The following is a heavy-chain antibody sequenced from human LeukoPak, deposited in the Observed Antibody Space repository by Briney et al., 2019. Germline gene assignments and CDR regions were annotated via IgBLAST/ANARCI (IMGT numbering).Heavy chain of an antibody. CDR2: ISAYNGNT. Sequence: ASVKVSCKASGYTFTSYGISWVRQAPGQGLEWMGWISAYNGNTNYAQKLQGRVTMTTDTSTSTAYMELRSLRSDDTAVYYCATSDIVVVVAATSGESVVHYCGQANLLPGSS. CDR3: ATSDIVVVVAATSGESVVHY. CDR1: GYTFTSYG. V-gene: IGHV1-18*01. J-gene: IGHJ4*02. D-gene: IGHD2-15*01.